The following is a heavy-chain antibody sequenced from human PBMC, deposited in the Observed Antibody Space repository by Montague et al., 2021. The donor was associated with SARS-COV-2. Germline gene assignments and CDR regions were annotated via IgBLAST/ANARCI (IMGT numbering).Heavy chain of an antibody. CDR1: GYTLATYG. D-gene: IGHD3-9*01. CDR3: AREAYDIHSIYYYGLDV. J-gene: IGHJ6*02. CDR2: INAGNGNT. V-gene: IGHV1-3*01. Sequence: SVKVSCKASGYTLATYGMHWVRQAPGQRLEWMGWINAGNGNTKYSQKFQTRVTITRDTSASTAYMGLSSLRSEDTAVYYCAREAYDIHSIYYYGLDVWGQGTTVTVSS.